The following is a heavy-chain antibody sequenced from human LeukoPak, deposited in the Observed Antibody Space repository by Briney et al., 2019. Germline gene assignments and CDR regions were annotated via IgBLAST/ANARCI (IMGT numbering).Heavy chain of an antibody. Sequence: GASVKVSCKAFGYTFTAYFLQWVRQAPGQGLEWMGGIDPNTGGTKYTQKFQGRVTMTRDTSISTAYMELNSLRSHETAVYYCAIEGSGSDAFDIWGQGTLVTVSS. CDR3: AIEGSGSDAFDI. CDR1: GYTFTAYF. V-gene: IGHV1-2*02. D-gene: IGHD2-15*01. J-gene: IGHJ3*02. CDR2: IDPNTGGT.